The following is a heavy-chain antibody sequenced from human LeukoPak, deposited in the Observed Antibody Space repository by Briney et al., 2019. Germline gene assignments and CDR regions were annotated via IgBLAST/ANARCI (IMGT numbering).Heavy chain of an antibody. Sequence: PSETLSLTCTVSGGSISSSSYYWGWIRQPPGKGLEWIGSIYYSGSTYYNPSLKSRVTISVDTSKNQFSLKLSSVTAADTAVYYCARGRWQQLDKMYYYYYYYMDVWGKGTTVTVSS. CDR3: ARGRWQQLDKMYYYYYYYMDV. J-gene: IGHJ6*03. V-gene: IGHV4-39*07. CDR1: GGSISSSSYY. CDR2: IYYSGST. D-gene: IGHD6-13*01.